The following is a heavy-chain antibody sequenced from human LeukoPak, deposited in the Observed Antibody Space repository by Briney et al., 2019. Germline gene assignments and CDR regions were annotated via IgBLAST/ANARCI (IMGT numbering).Heavy chain of an antibody. CDR2: VSYTGGT. D-gene: IGHD5-18*01. J-gene: IGHJ4*02. V-gene: IGHV4-59*01. Sequence: SETLSLTCTVSGGTITSYYCTWIRQPPGKGPEWIGYVSYTGGTNYNPSLTSRLTISMDTSKNQFSLKLTSVSAADTAVYYCATGDTYIDYWGQGTLVTVSS. CDR1: GGTITSYY. CDR3: ATGDTYIDY.